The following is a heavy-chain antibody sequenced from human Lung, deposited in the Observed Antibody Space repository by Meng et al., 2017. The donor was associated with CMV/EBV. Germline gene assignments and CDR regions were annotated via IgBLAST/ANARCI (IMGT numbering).Heavy chain of an antibody. D-gene: IGHD2-2*02. CDR1: GGSITSSSYY. CDR3: IGYCSSTRCYKYYYDMDV. J-gene: IGHJ6*02. Sequence: SXTXSLXCTVSGGSITSSSYYWGWIRQPPGKGLEWIGSIYYSGSTYYNPSLKSRVTISVDTSKKQFSLKLSSVTAADTAVYYGIGYCSSTRCYKYYYDMDVWGQGTTVTVSS. CDR2: IYYSGST. V-gene: IGHV4-39*01.